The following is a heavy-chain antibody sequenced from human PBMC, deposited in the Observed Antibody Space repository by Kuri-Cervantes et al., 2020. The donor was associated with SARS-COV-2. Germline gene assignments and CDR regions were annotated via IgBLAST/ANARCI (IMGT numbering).Heavy chain of an antibody. J-gene: IGHJ4*02. CDR1: GGSFSGYY. CDR3: ARASRLNSSGYYYSDPLLYFDY. D-gene: IGHD3-22*01. Sequence: SETLSLTCAVYGGSFSGYYWSWIRQPPGKGLEWIGEINHSGSTNYNPSLKSRVTISVDTSKNQFSLELSSVTAADTAVYYCARASRLNSSGYYYSDPLLYFDYWGQGTLVTVSS. V-gene: IGHV4-34*01. CDR2: INHSGST.